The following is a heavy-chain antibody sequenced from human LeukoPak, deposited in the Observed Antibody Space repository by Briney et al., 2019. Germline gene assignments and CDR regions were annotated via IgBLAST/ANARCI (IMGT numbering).Heavy chain of an antibody. D-gene: IGHD6-19*01. Sequence: GASVKVSCKASGYTFTGYYMHWVRQAPGQGPEWMGWINPNSGGTNYAQKFQGRVTMTRDTSLSTVYMELSRLRSDDTAVYYCATQATSGWHISWGQGTLVTVSS. CDR1: GYTFTGYY. V-gene: IGHV1-2*02. CDR3: ATQATSGWHIS. CDR2: INPNSGGT. J-gene: IGHJ5*02.